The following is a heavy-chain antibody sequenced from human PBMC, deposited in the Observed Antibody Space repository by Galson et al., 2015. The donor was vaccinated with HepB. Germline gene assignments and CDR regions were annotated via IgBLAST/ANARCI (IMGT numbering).Heavy chain of an antibody. CDR3: AREGGWTYGMDV. CDR1: RFTFSGYS. CDR2: ISSGSYVI. D-gene: IGHD3-16*01. Sequence: SLRLSCAASRFTFSGYSMNWVRQAPGKGLEWVADISSGSYVIYYADSVKGRFTVSRDNAKNSLYLQMNSLRDEDTAVYYCAREGGWTYGMDVWGQGTTVTVSS. V-gene: IGHV3-48*02. J-gene: IGHJ6*02.